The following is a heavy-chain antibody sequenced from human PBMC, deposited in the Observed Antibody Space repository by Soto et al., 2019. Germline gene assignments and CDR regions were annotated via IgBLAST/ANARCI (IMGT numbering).Heavy chain of an antibody. CDR2: IYYSGST. V-gene: IGHV4-31*03. CDR3: ARTMITFGGVIVPFDY. D-gene: IGHD3-16*02. Sequence: PSETLSLTCTVSGGSISSGGYYGSWIRQHPGKGLEWIGYIYYSGSTYYNPSLKSRVTISVYTSKNQFSLKLSSVTAADTAVYYCARTMITFGGVIVPFDYWGQGTLVTVSS. J-gene: IGHJ4*02. CDR1: GGSISSGGYY.